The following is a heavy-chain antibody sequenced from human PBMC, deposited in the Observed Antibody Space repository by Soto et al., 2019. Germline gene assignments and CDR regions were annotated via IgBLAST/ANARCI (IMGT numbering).Heavy chain of an antibody. Sequence: ASVKVSCKASGYTFTSYGISWVRQAPGQGLEWMGWISAYNGNTNYAQKLQGRVTMSTDTSTSTAYMELRSLRSDDTAVYYCARVSLGVTMVRADWFDPWGQGTLVTVSS. D-gene: IGHD3-10*01. CDR1: GYTFTSYG. CDR3: ARVSLGVTMVRADWFDP. CDR2: ISAYNGNT. V-gene: IGHV1-18*01. J-gene: IGHJ5*02.